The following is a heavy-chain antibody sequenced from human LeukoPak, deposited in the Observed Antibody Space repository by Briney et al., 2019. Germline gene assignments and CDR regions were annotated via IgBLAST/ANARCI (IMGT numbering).Heavy chain of an antibody. Sequence: GGSLRLSCAASGFTFSSYAMSWVRKAPAKALEWVSAISGSGGSTYYADSVKGGFTISRDNSKITLYLQMNSLRAEDTAVYYCAKVKSVIAAVYFDYWGQGSLVTVSS. CDR2: ISGSGGST. CDR1: GFTFSSYA. V-gene: IGHV3-23*01. D-gene: IGHD6-13*01. J-gene: IGHJ4*02. CDR3: AKVKSVIAAVYFDY.